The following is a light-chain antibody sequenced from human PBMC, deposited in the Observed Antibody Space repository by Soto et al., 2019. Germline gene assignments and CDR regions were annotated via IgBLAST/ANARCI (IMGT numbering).Light chain of an antibody. CDR1: SGHSSYA. CDR3: QTWGTGTLV. Sequence: QSVLTQSPSASASLGASVKLTCTLSSGHSSYAIAWHQQQPEKGPRYLMKLNSDGSHSKGDGIPDRFSGSSSGAERYLTISSLQSEDEADYYCQTWGTGTLVFGVGTKLTVL. J-gene: IGLJ2*01. V-gene: IGLV4-69*01. CDR2: LNSDGSH.